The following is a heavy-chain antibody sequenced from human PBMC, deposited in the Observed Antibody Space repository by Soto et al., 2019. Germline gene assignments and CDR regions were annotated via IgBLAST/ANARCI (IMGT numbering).Heavy chain of an antibody. CDR1: GFTVSSSY. CDR3: AREISGSYTFDY. J-gene: IGHJ4*02. D-gene: IGHD1-26*01. Sequence: EVQLVESGGGLLQPGGSLRLSCAASGFTVSSSYMSWVRQAPGKGLEWVSVIYSGGTTYYADSVKGRFTISRDNSKNTLYLQMNSLRAEDTAVYYCAREISGSYTFDYWGQGTLVTVSS. V-gene: IGHV3-53*01. CDR2: IYSGGTT.